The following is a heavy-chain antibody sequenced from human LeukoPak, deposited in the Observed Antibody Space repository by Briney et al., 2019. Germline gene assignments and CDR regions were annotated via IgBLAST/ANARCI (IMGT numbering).Heavy chain of an antibody. CDR1: GYTFTNFD. J-gene: IGHJ4*02. CDR3: AKSQGSPARARPFDC. Sequence: ASVKVSCKASGYTFTNFDINWVRQATGQGLEWMGWMNPKTGNTGSAQNLQGRVTITGNTSISTAYMELSSLRSEDTAVYYCAKSQGSPARARPFDCWGQGTLVTVSS. CDR2: MNPKTGNT. V-gene: IGHV1-8*01.